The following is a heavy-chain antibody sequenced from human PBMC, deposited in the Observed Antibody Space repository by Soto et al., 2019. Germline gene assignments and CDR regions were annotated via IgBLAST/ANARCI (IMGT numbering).Heavy chain of an antibody. J-gene: IGHJ4*02. CDR3: ARARAVAGPFDY. CDR2: INPNSGGT. Sequence: GASVKVSCKASGYTFTGYYMHWVLQAPGQGLEWMGWINPNSGGTNYAQKFQGRVTMTRDTSISTAYMELSRLRSDDTAVYYCARARAVAGPFDYWGQGTLVTVSS. CDR1: GYTFTGYY. D-gene: IGHD6-19*01. V-gene: IGHV1-2*02.